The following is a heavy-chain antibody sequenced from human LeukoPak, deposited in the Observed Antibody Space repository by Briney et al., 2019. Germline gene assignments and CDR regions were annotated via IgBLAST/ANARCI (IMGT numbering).Heavy chain of an antibody. J-gene: IGHJ6*04. CDR2: IYYSGST. Sequence: PSETLSLTCTVSGGSISSYYWSWIRQPPGKGLEWIGYIYYSGSTNYNPSLKSRVTISVDTSKNQFSLKLSSVTAADTAVYYCARKQRDYYGMDVWGKGTTVPVSS. D-gene: IGHD6-25*01. V-gene: IGHV4-59*08. CDR3: ARKQRDYYGMDV. CDR1: GGSISSYY.